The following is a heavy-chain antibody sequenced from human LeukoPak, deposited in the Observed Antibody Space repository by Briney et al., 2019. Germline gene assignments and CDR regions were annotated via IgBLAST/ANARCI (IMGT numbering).Heavy chain of an antibody. CDR2: IYYSGST. D-gene: IGHD6-19*01. V-gene: IGHV4-59*01. J-gene: IGHJ6*03. CDR3: ARALSLVAGPNPNYYYYYMDV. Sequence: PSETLSLTCTVSGGSISSYYWSWIRQPPGKGLEWIGYIYYSGSTNYNPSLKSRVTISVDTSKNQFSLKLSSVTAADTAVYYCARALSLVAGPNPNYYYYYMDVWGKGTTVTVSS. CDR1: GGSISSYY.